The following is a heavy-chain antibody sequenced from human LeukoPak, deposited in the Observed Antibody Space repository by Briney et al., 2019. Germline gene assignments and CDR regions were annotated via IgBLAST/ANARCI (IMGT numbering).Heavy chain of an antibody. CDR3: ARGDYDYVWGSYRSPYYFDY. CDR1: GFTFSSYA. Sequence: GASLRLSCAASGFTFSSYAMSWVRQAPGKGLEWVSAISGSGGSTYYADSVKGRFTISRDNSKNTLYLQMNSLRAEDTAVYYCARGDYDYVWGSYRSPYYFDYWGQETLVTVSS. J-gene: IGHJ4*02. CDR2: ISGSGGST. V-gene: IGHV3-23*01. D-gene: IGHD3-16*02.